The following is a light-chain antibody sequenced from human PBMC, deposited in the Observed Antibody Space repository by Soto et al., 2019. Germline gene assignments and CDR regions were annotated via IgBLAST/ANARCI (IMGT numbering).Light chain of an antibody. Sequence: QSALTQPASVSGSPGQSITISCTGTSSDIGDYDYVSWYQHLPGKAPKLLIFDVTHRPSGVSDRFSGSKSGNTASLTISGVRPEDEADYYCQSYDSSLSASVVFGGGTKLTVL. V-gene: IGLV2-14*01. J-gene: IGLJ2*01. CDR1: SSDIGDYDY. CDR2: DVT. CDR3: QSYDSSLSASVV.